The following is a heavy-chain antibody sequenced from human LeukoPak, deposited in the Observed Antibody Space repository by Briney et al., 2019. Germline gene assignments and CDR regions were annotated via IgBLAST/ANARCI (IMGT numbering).Heavy chain of an antibody. CDR1: GGTFSSYA. J-gene: IGHJ4*02. Sequence: GASVKVSCKASGGTFSSYAISWVRQAPGQGLEWMGGIIPIFGTANYAQKFQGRVTITADESTSTAYMELSSLRSEDTAVYYCATGGILTTAIDYWGQGTLVTVSS. D-gene: IGHD3-9*01. V-gene: IGHV1-69*13. CDR3: ATGGILTTAIDY. CDR2: IIPIFGTA.